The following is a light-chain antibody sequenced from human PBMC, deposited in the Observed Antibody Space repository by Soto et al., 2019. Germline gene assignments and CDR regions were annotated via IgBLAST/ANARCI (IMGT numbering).Light chain of an antibody. CDR2: EVR. CDR3: ISYTSSSTWV. Sequence: QSVLAQPASVSGSPGQSITISCTGTSSGVGAYNYVSWFQHHPVKAPKLLIYEVRNRPSGVSDRFSGSRSGNTASLTISGLQAEDESDYYCISYTSSSTWVLGGGTK. J-gene: IGLJ3*02. CDR1: SSGVGAYNY. V-gene: IGLV2-14*01.